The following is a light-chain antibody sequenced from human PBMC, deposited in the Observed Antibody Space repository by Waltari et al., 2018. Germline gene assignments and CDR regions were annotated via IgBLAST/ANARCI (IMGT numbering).Light chain of an antibody. Sequence: DIQMTQSPSSLSASVGDRVTITCRASQDVKSSLALYQQKPGKAPKLLLYAASRLEGGVPSRFSGSGSGTEYALTITSLQPEDFATYYCQHYYSTLSTFGPGTKVDIK. V-gene: IGKV1-NL1*01. CDR1: QDVKSS. J-gene: IGKJ3*01. CDR3: QHYYSTLST. CDR2: AAS.